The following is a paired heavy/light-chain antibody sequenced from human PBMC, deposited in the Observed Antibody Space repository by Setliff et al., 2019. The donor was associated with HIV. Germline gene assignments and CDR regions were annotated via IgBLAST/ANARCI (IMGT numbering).Light chain of an antibody. Sequence: EIELTQSPGTLSLSPGERATLSCRASQSVSSSYLVWYQQKPGQPPRLLIYGASTRATGIPDRFSGSGSGTDFTLTISRLEPEDFAVYYCQQYGNSRFTFGPGTKVDAK. J-gene: IGKJ3*01. V-gene: IGKV3-20*01. CDR2: GAS. CDR3: QQYGNSRFT. CDR1: QSVSSSY.
Heavy chain of an antibody. CDR1: GFTFNRYS. Sequence: EVQLVDSGGGLVKPGGSLRLSCAASGFTFNRYSMHWVRQAPGKGLEWVASISTSSTYIYYSDSVKGRFTISRDNPRNSLYLEMNSLRVEDTGVYYCASNPNPRIAVADLTSFFDHWGQGTLVTVSS. D-gene: IGHD6-19*01. V-gene: IGHV3-21*01. CDR2: ISTSSTYI. CDR3: ASNPNPRIAVADLTSFFDH. J-gene: IGHJ4*02.